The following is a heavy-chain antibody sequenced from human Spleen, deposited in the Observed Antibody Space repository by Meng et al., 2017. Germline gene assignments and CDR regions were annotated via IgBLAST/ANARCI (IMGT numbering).Heavy chain of an antibody. CDR1: GYTFTNYG. V-gene: IGHV1-18*01. CDR2: INGYNGNT. CDR3: ARDYCYYGMDV. J-gene: IGHJ6*02. Sequence: ASVKVSCKASGYTFTNYGVSWVRQAPGRGLEWVGLINGYNGNTNYARKFQGRVTMTTDTSTSTAYMELRSLRSDDTAVYYCARDYCYYGMDVWGQGTTVTVSS.